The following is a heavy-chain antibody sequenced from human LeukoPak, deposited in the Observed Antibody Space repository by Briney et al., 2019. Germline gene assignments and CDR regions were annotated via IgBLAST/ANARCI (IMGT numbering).Heavy chain of an antibody. CDR2: INPNSGDP. CDR3: ARDSPDYGDYDGVGAFDI. Sequence: GASVKVSCKASGYTFTGYYIHWVRQAPGQGLEWMGRINPNSGDPNYAQTFQGRVTMTRDTSISTAYMELSRLRSDDTAVYYCARDSPDYGDYDGVGAFDIWGQGTMVTVSS. D-gene: IGHD4-17*01. V-gene: IGHV1-2*06. J-gene: IGHJ3*02. CDR1: GYTFTGYY.